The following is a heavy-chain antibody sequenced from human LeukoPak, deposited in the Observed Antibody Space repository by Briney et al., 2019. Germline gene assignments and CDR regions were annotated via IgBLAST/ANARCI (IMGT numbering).Heavy chain of an antibody. J-gene: IGHJ4*02. CDR3: ARGRELLLFDY. CDR2: INWNGGST. D-gene: IGHD1-26*01. Sequence: PGGSLRLSCAASGFTFSSYAISWVRQAPGKGLEWVSGINWNGGSTGYADSVKGRFTISRDNAKNSLYLQMNSLRAEDTALYHCARGRELLLFDYWGQGTLVTVSS. V-gene: IGHV3-20*01. CDR1: GFTFSSYA.